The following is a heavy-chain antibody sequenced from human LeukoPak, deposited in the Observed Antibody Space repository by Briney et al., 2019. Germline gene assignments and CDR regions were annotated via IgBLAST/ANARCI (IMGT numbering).Heavy chain of an antibody. D-gene: IGHD3-3*01. CDR2: ISGSGGST. V-gene: IGHV3-23*01. CDR1: GFTFSSYA. Sequence: KSGGSLRLSCAASGFTFSSYAMSWVRQAPGKGLEWVSAISGSGGSTYYADSVKGRFTISRDNSKNTLYLQMNSLRAEDTAVYYCAKDTSTKTYYDFWSGYYLFDYWGQGTLVTVSS. J-gene: IGHJ4*02. CDR3: AKDTSTKTYYDFWSGYYLFDY.